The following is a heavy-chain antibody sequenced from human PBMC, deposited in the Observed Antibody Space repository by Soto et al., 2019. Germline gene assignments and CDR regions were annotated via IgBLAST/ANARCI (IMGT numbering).Heavy chain of an antibody. CDR1: GFTFSGYS. D-gene: IGHD1-1*01. Sequence: GSLRLSCKASGFTFSGYSMDWVRQAPGKGLEWIAYISGGGVPVYYADSVKGRFTISRDNAKNSLYLQMNHLRDEDTAIYYCARGRANYYFDFWGQGALVTVSS. CDR2: ISGGGVPV. CDR3: ARGRANYYFDF. V-gene: IGHV3-48*02. J-gene: IGHJ4*02.